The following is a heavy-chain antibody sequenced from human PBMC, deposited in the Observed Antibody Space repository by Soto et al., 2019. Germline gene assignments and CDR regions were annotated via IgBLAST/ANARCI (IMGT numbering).Heavy chain of an antibody. D-gene: IGHD3-22*01. V-gene: IGHV3-23*01. CDR3: AKGGYYYDTSGPTFEY. J-gene: IGHJ4*02. CDR1: GFTFSSYA. Sequence: EVQLLESGGDLVQPGGSLRLSCAAIGFTFSSYAMSWVRQAPGKGLEWVSSISGSGGTSYYADSVKGRFTLSRDNSKNTLYLQMNSLRAEDTAVYYCAKGGYYYDTSGPTFEYWGQGTLVTVSS. CDR2: ISGSGGTS.